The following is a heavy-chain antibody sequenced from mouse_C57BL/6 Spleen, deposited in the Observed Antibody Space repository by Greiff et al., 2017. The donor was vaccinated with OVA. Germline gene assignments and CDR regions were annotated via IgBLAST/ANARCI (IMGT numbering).Heavy chain of an antibody. CDR2: IDPSDSYT. Sequence: VQLQQSGAELVMPGASVKLSCKASGYTFTSYWMHWVKQRPGQGLEWIGEIDPSDSYTNYNQKFKGKSTLTVDKSSSTAYMQLSSLTSEDSAVYYCTRDWVDYWGQGTTLTVSS. J-gene: IGHJ2*01. CDR3: TRDWVDY. D-gene: IGHD4-1*01. CDR1: GYTFTSYW. V-gene: IGHV1-69*01.